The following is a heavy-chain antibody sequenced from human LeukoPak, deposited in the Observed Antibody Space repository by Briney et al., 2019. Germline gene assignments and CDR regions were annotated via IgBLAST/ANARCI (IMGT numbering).Heavy chain of an antibody. Sequence: PSETLSLTCTVSGGSISSGGYYWSWIRQHPGKGLEWIGYIYYSGSTYYNPSLKSRVTISVDTSKNQFSLKLSSVTAADTAVYYCARDRGIYCSSTSCYYGMDVWGQGTTVTVSS. CDR3: ARDRGIYCSSTSCYYGMDV. V-gene: IGHV4-31*03. CDR1: GGSISSGGYY. J-gene: IGHJ6*02. D-gene: IGHD2-2*01. CDR2: IYYSGST.